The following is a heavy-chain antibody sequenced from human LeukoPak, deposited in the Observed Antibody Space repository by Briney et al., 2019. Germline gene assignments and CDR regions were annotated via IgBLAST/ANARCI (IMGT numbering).Heavy chain of an antibody. CDR3: AKDSSGYYHYESPGVDY. Sequence: PGGSLRLSCAASGFTFSSYGMHWVRQAPGKGLEWVAVISYDGSNKYYADSVKGRFTISRDNSKNTLYLQMNSLRAEDTAVYYCAKDSSGYYHYESPGVDYWGQGTLVTVSS. V-gene: IGHV3-30*18. CDR2: ISYDGSNK. D-gene: IGHD3-22*01. J-gene: IGHJ4*02. CDR1: GFTFSSYG.